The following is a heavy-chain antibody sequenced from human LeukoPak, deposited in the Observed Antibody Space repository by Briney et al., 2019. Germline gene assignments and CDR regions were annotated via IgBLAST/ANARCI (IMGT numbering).Heavy chain of an antibody. V-gene: IGHV4-34*01. CDR1: GGSISSYY. CDR3: ARGGGSGSYYYYYYYYMDV. Sequence: SETLSLTCTVSGGSISSYYWSWIRQPPGKGLEWIGEINHSGSTNYNPSLKSRVTISVDTSKNQFSLKLSSVTAADTAVYYCARGGGSGSYYYYYYYYMDVWGKGTTVTISS. J-gene: IGHJ6*03. CDR2: INHSGST. D-gene: IGHD3-10*01.